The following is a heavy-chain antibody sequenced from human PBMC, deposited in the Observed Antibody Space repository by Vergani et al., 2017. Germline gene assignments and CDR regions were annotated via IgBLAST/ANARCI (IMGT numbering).Heavy chain of an antibody. V-gene: IGHV3-30-3*01. CDR3: ARLVVTASTLDAFDI. Sequence: VQLLESGGGLVQPGGSLRLSCAASGFTFSSYAMHWVRQAPGKGLEWVAVISYDGSNKYYADSVKGRFTISRDNSKNTLYLQMNSLRAEDTAVYYCARLVVTASTLDAFDIWGQGTMVTVSS. D-gene: IGHD2-21*02. CDR2: ISYDGSNK. J-gene: IGHJ3*02. CDR1: GFTFSSYA.